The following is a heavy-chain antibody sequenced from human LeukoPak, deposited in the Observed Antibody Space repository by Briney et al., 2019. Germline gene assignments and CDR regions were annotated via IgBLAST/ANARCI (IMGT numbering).Heavy chain of an antibody. V-gene: IGHV3-23*01. CDR2: ISGFGGST. CDR3: ARRSGSSWSSFDY. D-gene: IGHD6-13*01. CDR1: GFTFNNYA. Sequence: GGSLRLPCAASGFTFNNYAMNWVRQDPGKGLEWVSGISGFGGSTYYAPSVKGRLTISRDSFGNMLYLHLDSLRVEDTAIYYCARRSGSSWSSFDYWGQGALVTVSS. J-gene: IGHJ4*02.